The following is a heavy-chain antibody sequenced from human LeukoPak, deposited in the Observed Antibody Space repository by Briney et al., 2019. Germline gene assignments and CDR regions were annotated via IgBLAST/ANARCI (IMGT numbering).Heavy chain of an antibody. CDR1: GFTFSSYS. CDR3: ARDRVVVTAYLDY. V-gene: IGHV3-21*01. Sequence: GGSLRLSCAASGFTFSSYSMNWVRQAPGKGLEWVSSISSSSSYIYYADSVKGRFTISRDNAKNSLYLQMNSLRAEDTAVYYCARDRVVVTAYLDYWGQGTLVTVSS. D-gene: IGHD2-21*02. J-gene: IGHJ4*02. CDR2: ISSSSSYI.